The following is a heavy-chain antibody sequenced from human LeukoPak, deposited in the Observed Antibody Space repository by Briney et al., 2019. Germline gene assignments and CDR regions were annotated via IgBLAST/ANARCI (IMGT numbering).Heavy chain of an antibody. CDR2: ISTTGST. CDR1: GAAISDYF. V-gene: IGHV4-4*07. Sequence: PSETLCLTCTVSGAAISDYFWSWIRQPAGKDLEWIGRISTTGSTYFNPSLQSRVRMSVDSSKTHFSLRLSSVTAADTAVYYCARSPSTIGWNWGYYFDFWGQGHLVTVSS. D-gene: IGHD1-7*01. CDR3: ARSPSTIGWNWGYYFDF. J-gene: IGHJ4*02.